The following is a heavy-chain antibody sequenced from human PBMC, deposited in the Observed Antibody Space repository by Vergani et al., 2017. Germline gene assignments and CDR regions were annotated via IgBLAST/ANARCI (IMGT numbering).Heavy chain of an antibody. J-gene: IGHJ5*02. CDR3: AREHIVVVTAIRPPVFDP. CDR2: ISSSGSTI. Sequence: QVQLVESGGGLVKPGGSLRLSCAASGFTFSDYYMSWIRQAPGKGLEWVSYISSSGSTIYYADSVKGRFTISRDNAKNSLYLQMNSLRAEDTAVYYCAREHIVVVTAIRPPVFDPWGQGTLVTVSS. D-gene: IGHD2-21*02. V-gene: IGHV3-11*01. CDR1: GFTFSDYY.